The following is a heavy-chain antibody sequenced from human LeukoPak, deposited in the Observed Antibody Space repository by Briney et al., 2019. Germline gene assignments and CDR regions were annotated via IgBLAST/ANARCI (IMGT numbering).Heavy chain of an antibody. CDR2: ITNSGENT. CDR1: GFSFPYG. D-gene: IGHD1-26*01. Sequence: GGSLRLSCEASGFSFPYGMSWVRPAPGKGLEWVSGITNSGENTYYADSVKGRFTISRDNSKNTLYLQMNSLRAEDTAVYYCARSLVVGATYPYHWGQGTLVTVSS. J-gene: IGHJ5*02. V-gene: IGHV3-23*01. CDR3: ARSLVVGATYPYH.